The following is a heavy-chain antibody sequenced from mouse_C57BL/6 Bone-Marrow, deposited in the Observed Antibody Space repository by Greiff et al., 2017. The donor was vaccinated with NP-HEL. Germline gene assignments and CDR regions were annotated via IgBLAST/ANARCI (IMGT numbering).Heavy chain of an antibody. V-gene: IGHV1-59*01. CDR2: IDPSDSYT. CDR3: AREEDTTVVEGY. CDR1: GYTFTSYW. D-gene: IGHD1-1*01. Sequence: QVQLQQPGAELVRPGTSVKLSCKASGYTFTSYWMHWVKQRPGQGLEWIGVIDPSDSYTNYNQKFKGKATLTVDTSSSTAYMQLSSLTSEDSAVYYCAREEDTTVVEGYWGQGTTLTVSS. J-gene: IGHJ2*01.